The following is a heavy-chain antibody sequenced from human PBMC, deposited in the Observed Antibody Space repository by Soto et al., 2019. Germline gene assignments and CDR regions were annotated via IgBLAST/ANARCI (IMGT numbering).Heavy chain of an antibody. V-gene: IGHV1-18*01. Sequence: ASVKVSCKASGYTSTSYGISWVRQAPGQGLEWMGWISAYNGNTNYAQKLQGRVTMTTDTSTSTAYMELRSLRSDDTAVYYCAREISRGGYCSGGSCYPTDYWGQGTLVTVSS. D-gene: IGHD2-15*01. CDR1: GYTSTSYG. CDR3: AREISRGGYCSGGSCYPTDY. J-gene: IGHJ4*02. CDR2: ISAYNGNT.